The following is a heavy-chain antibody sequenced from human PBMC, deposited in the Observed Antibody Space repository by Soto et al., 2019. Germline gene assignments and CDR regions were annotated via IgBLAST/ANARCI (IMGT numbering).Heavy chain of an antibody. V-gene: IGHV3-7*03. J-gene: IGHJ4*02. D-gene: IGHD3-16*01. CDR2: INPGGSVG. CDR3: AGWGGHDYNY. Sequence: EVQLLGSGGGLVQPGGSLRLSCVASGFTFSTYWMNWVRQASGMGLEWVANINPGGSVGTYVDSVKDRFTTSRDNARNSLYLQMNSLRADDAAVYFCAGWGGHDYNYWGQGILVTVSS. CDR1: GFTFSTYW.